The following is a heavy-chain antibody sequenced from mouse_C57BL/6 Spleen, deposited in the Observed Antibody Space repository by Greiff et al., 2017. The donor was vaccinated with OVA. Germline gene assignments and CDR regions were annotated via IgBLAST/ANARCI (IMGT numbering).Heavy chain of an antibody. CDR2: INPNNGGT. Sequence: VQLKESGPELVKPGASVKMSCKASGYTFTDYNMHWVKQSHGKSLEWIGYINPNNGGTSYNQKFKGKATLTVNKSSSTAYMELRSLTSEDSAVYYCANSNYVFDYWGQGTTLTVSS. J-gene: IGHJ2*01. D-gene: IGHD2-5*01. CDR1: GYTFTDYN. CDR3: ANSNYVFDY. V-gene: IGHV1-22*01.